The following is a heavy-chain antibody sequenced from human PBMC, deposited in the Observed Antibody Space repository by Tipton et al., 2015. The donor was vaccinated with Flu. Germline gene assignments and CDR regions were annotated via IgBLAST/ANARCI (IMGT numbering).Heavy chain of an antibody. CDR2: IDHSGSP. Sequence: TLSLTCAVYGGSFSGYYWTWIRQPPGKGLEWIGEIDHSGSPNYNPSLKSRVTISVDTSKNQFSLKVTSLTAAVTAMYYCARRDYSNYVSDPKSRFDPWGQGILVTVSS. V-gene: IGHV4-34*01. CDR3: ARRDYSNYVSDPKSRFDP. J-gene: IGHJ5*02. D-gene: IGHD4-11*01. CDR1: GGSFSGYY.